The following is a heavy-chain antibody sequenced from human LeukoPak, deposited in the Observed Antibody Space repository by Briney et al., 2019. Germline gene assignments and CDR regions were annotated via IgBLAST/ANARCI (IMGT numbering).Heavy chain of an antibody. J-gene: IGHJ4*02. CDR1: GFIFSDYY. D-gene: IGHD1-26*01. CDR3: ARDPRAGWSYFNLYGFDY. Sequence: GGSLRLFCAASGFIFSDYYMSCIRQAPGKGLEGGSYISSSGSTIYYADSVKGRFTISRDNAKNSLYLQMNSLRAEDTAVYYVARDPRAGWSYFNLYGFDYWGQGTLVTVSS. V-gene: IGHV3-11*01. CDR2: ISSSGSTI.